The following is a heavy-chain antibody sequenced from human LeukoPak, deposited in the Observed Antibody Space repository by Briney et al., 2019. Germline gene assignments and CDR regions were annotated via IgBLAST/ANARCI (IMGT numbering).Heavy chain of an antibody. D-gene: IGHD2-15*01. CDR1: GFTFSSYG. Sequence: GGSLRLSCAASGFTFSSYGMHWVRQAPGKGLEWVAVIWYDGSNKYYADSVKGRFTISRDNSKNTLYLQMNSLRAEDTAVYYCARDALGYCSGGSCYSSVFDYWGQGTLVTVSS. V-gene: IGHV3-33*01. CDR2: IWYDGSNK. J-gene: IGHJ4*02. CDR3: ARDALGYCSGGSCYSSVFDY.